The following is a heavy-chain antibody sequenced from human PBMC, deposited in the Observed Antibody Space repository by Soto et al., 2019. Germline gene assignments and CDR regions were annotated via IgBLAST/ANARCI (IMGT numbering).Heavy chain of an antibody. J-gene: IGHJ6*02. CDR3: ARDCRSTSCYLGSGYYYYYGMDV. Sequence: SVKVSCKASGGTFSGYAISWVRQAPGQGLEWMGGIIPIFGTANYAQKFQGRVTITADESTSTAYMELSSLRSEDTAVYYCARDCRSTSCYLGSGYYYYYGMDVWGQGTTVTVSS. CDR2: IIPIFGTA. V-gene: IGHV1-69*13. D-gene: IGHD2-2*01. CDR1: GGTFSGYA.